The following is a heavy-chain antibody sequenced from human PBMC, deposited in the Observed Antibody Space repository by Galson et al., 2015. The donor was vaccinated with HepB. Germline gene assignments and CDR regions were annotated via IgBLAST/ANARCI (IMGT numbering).Heavy chain of an antibody. CDR1: GGSFSGYY. Sequence: LSLTCAVYGGSFSGYYWSWIRQPPGKGLEWIGEINHSGSTNYNPSLKSRVTISVDTSKNQFSLKLSSVTAADTAVYYCARRGGGGGGGVRYCSSTSCESNSGYDPFDYWGQGTLVTVSS. V-gene: IGHV4-34*01. CDR3: ARRGGGGGGGVRYCSSTSCESNSGYDPFDY. D-gene: IGHD2-2*01. CDR2: INHSGST. J-gene: IGHJ4*02.